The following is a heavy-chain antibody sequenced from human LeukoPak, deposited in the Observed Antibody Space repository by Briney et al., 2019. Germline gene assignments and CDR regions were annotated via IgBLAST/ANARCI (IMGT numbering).Heavy chain of an antibody. CDR2: IDHTGST. J-gene: IGHJ6*03. Sequence: PSETLSLICSVSGDSISMHYWSWIRQPPGKGLEWIGYIDHTGSTNYNPSLNSRVTISRDTSKNHFSLELSSVTAADTAVYFWARGRVSSSSWSSAYYYYFYMDVWGKGTTVTVSS. CDR3: ARGRVSSSSWSSAYYYYFYMDV. CDR1: GDSISMHY. D-gene: IGHD6-13*01. V-gene: IGHV4-59*11.